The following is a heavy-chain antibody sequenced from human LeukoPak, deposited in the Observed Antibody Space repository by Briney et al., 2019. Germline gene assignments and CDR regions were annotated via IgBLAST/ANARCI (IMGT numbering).Heavy chain of an antibody. CDR3: ARSRITMIVVERFDY. CDR1: GYTFTSYY. Sequence: ASVKVSCKASGYTFTSYYMHWVRQAPGQGLEWMGIINPSGGSTSYAQKFQGRVTMTRDMSTSTVYMELSSLRSEDTAVYYCARSRITMIVVERFDYWGQGTLVTVSS. CDR2: INPSGGST. V-gene: IGHV1-46*01. J-gene: IGHJ4*02. D-gene: IGHD3-22*01.